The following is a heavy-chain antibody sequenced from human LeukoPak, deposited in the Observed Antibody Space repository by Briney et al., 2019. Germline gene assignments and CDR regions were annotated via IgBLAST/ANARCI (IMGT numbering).Heavy chain of an antibody. D-gene: IGHD1-1*01. Sequence: ASVKVSCKASGGTFSSYAISWVRQAPGQGLEWMGGIIPIFGTANYAQKFQGRITITTDESTSTAYMELSSLRSEDTAVYYCASGTTGKIRRFDYWGQGTLVTVSS. V-gene: IGHV1-69*05. CDR2: IIPIFGTA. CDR3: ASGTTGKIRRFDY. CDR1: GGTFSSYA. J-gene: IGHJ4*02.